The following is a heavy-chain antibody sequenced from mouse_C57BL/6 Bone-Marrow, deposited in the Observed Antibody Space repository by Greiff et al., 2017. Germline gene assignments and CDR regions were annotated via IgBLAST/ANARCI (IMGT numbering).Heavy chain of an antibody. CDR2: IDPENGDT. Sequence: VQLKESGAELVRPGASVKLSCTASGFNIKDDYLHWVKQRPEQGLEWIGWIDPENGDTEYASKFQGKATITADTSSNTAYLQLSSLTFVDTAVYDCTPYYGSSYGWYVDVWGTGTTVTVSS. D-gene: IGHD1-1*01. CDR1: GFNIKDDY. V-gene: IGHV14-4*01. CDR3: TPYYGSSYGWYVDV. J-gene: IGHJ1*03.